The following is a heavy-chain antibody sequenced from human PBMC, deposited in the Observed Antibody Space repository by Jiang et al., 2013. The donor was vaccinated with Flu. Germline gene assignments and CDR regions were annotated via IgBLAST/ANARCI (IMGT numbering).Heavy chain of an antibody. V-gene: IGHV4-4*07. Sequence: PGLVKPSETLSLTCAVSGGSLSSYYWSWIRQPAGKRLEWIGRIDTSGSTNYNPSLKSRVTMSVDTSKNQFSLKLSSVTAADTAVYYCARVSSDWSLGYFDYWGQGTLVTVSS. D-gene: IGHD6-19*01. J-gene: IGHJ4*02. CDR2: IDTSGST. CDR1: GGSLSSYY. CDR3: ARVSSDWSLGYFDY.